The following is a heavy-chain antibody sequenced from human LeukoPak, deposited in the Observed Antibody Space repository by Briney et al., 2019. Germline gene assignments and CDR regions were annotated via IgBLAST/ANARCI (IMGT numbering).Heavy chain of an antibody. CDR2: IYRDDTT. J-gene: IGHJ4*02. D-gene: IGHD3-22*01. CDR1: GFTVSSNY. CDR3: ATAAYDTGSYIVNHDY. Sequence: GGSLRLSCAASGFTVSSNYMSWVRQAPGKGLAWVSVIYRDDTTYYADSVKGRFTISRDNSKNTLYLQMSSLRAEDTAMYYCATAAYDTGSYIVNHDYWGQGTLVTVSS. V-gene: IGHV3-53*01.